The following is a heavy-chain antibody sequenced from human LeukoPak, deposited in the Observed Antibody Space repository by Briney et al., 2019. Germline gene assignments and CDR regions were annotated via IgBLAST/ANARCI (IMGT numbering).Heavy chain of an antibody. CDR1: GFTFSSYG. CDR2: IRYDGSNK. D-gene: IGHD5-12*01. J-gene: IGHJ4*02. CDR3: AKLPGGGYSGYDYGNY. Sequence: GGSLRLSCAASGFTFSSYGMHWIRQAPGKGLEWVAFIRYDGSNKYYADSVKGRFTISRDNSKNTLYLQMNSLRAEDTAVYYCAKLPGGGYSGYDYGNYWGQGTLVTVSS. V-gene: IGHV3-30*02.